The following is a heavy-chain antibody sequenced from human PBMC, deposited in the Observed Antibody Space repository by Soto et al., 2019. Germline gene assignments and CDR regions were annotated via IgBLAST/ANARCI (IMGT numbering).Heavy chain of an antibody. Sequence: GGSLRLSCAASGFTFSSYAMSWVRQAPGKGLEWVSAISGSGGSTDYAAPVKGRFTISRDNSKNTLYLQMNSLRAEDTAVYYCARDGGYDFWSGYYKYWGQGTLVTVSS. D-gene: IGHD3-3*01. CDR2: ISGSGGST. V-gene: IGHV3-23*01. CDR3: ARDGGYDFWSGYYKY. J-gene: IGHJ4*02. CDR1: GFTFSSYA.